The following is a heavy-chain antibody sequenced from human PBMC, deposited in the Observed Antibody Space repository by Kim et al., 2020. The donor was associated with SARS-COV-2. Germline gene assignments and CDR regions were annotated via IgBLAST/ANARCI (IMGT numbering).Heavy chain of an antibody. V-gene: IGHV3-7*01. CDR3: AARTATFGAPQDH. D-gene: IGHD5-18*01. CDR1: GLDFSSYW. J-gene: IGHJ4*02. CDR2: IKPDGSEK. Sequence: GGSLRLSCAASGLDFSSYWMHWVRQAPGKGLEWVGNIKPDGSEKHYVDSVKGRFTISRDNAKISLYLQMNNLRADDTAVYYCAARTATFGAPQDHWGRGTLVTVST.